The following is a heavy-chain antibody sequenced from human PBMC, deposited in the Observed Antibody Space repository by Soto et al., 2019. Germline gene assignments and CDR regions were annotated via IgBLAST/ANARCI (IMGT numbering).Heavy chain of an antibody. CDR2: IKSKTDGGTT. D-gene: IGHD3-3*01. CDR1: GFTFSNAW. Sequence: EVQLVESGGGLVKPGGSLRLSCAASGFTFSNAWMNWVRQAPGKGLEWVGRIKSKTDGGTTDYAAPVKGRFTISRDDSKNTLYLQMNSLKTEDTAVYYCTSLRFLEWPNEYYFDYWGQGTLVTVSS. J-gene: IGHJ4*02. V-gene: IGHV3-15*07. CDR3: TSLRFLEWPNEYYFDY.